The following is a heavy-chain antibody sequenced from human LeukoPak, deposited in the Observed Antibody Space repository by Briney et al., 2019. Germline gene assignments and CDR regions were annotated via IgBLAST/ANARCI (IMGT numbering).Heavy chain of an antibody. CDR3: ASLAVAGLSEGY. J-gene: IGHJ4*02. D-gene: IGHD6-19*01. Sequence: PSETLSLTCTVSGVSISGDSYYWAWIRQPPGKGLEWIASIYYSGSTYYNPSLKSRVTISVDTSRNQFSLKLNSVTAADTAVYYCASLAVAGLSEGYWGQGTLVIVSS. CDR2: IYYSGST. V-gene: IGHV4-39*01. CDR1: GVSISGDSYY.